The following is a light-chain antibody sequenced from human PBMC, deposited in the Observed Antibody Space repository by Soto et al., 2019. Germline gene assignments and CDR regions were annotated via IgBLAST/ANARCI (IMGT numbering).Light chain of an antibody. CDR1: NIGSKS. J-gene: IGLJ2*01. CDR2: YDS. Sequence: SYELTQPPSVSVAPGKTARITCGGNNIGSKSVQWYQQKPGQAPVLVIYYDSDRPSGIPERFSGSNSGNTATLTISRVEAGDEADYYCQAGDTGSDHVIFGGGTKLTVL. V-gene: IGLV3-21*04. CDR3: QAGDTGSDHVI.